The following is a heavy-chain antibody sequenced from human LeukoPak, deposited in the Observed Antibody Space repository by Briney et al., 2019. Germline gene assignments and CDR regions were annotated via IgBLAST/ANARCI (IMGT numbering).Heavy chain of an antibody. V-gene: IGHV3-74*01. D-gene: IGHD6-25*01. Sequence: GGSLRLSCEASAFAFSSYYMHWVRQAPGEGLMWVSYVNPDGSNTNYADSVKGRFTISRDNAKNTLYLQMNSLRAEDTAMYYCARDDSGPQAFDLWGQGTMVTVSS. CDR2: VNPDGSNT. J-gene: IGHJ3*01. CDR3: ARDDSGPQAFDL. CDR1: AFAFSSYY.